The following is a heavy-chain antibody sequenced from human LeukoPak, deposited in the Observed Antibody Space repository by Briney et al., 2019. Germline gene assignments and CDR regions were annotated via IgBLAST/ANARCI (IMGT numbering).Heavy chain of an antibody. CDR2: IIPIFGTA. J-gene: IGHJ5*02. CDR3: APCSIYRRGWSNWFDP. V-gene: IGHV1-69*05. D-gene: IGHD6-19*01. Sequence: SVKVSCKASGGTFSSYAISWVRQAPGQGLEWMGGIIPIFGTANYAQKFQGRVTITTDESTSTAYMELSSLRTEDTAVYYCAPCSIYRRGWSNWFDPWGQGTLVTVSS. CDR1: GGTFSSYA.